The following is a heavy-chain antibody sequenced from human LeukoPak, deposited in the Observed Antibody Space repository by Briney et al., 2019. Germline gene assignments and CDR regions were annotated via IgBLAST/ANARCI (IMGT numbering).Heavy chain of an antibody. Sequence: ASVKVSCKASGDTLTVHYIHWVRQGPGQGLEWLGWISAYNGNTNYAQKLQGRVTMTTDTSTSTAYMELRSLRTEDTAIYYCARERTGYYMAVWGKGTTVTISS. D-gene: IGHD1-14*01. CDR2: ISAYNGNT. J-gene: IGHJ6*03. CDR1: GDTLTVHY. V-gene: IGHV1-18*04. CDR3: ARERTGYYMAV.